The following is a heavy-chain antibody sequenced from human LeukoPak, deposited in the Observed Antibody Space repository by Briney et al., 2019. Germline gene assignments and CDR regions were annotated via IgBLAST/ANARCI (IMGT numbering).Heavy chain of an antibody. Sequence: GGSLRLSCAASGFTFDDYGMHWVRQTPEKGLEWVSGISWDGSKRDYADSVKGRFTISRDNSKNTLYLQMNSLRAEDTAVYYCAKWTTSGWTIDYWGQGTLVTVSS. CDR1: GFTFDDYG. J-gene: IGHJ4*02. V-gene: IGHV3-9*01. CDR3: AKWTTSGWTIDY. D-gene: IGHD6-19*01. CDR2: ISWDGSKR.